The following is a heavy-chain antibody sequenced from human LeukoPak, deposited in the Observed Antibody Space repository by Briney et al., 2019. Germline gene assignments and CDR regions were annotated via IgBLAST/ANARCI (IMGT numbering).Heavy chain of an antibody. V-gene: IGHV1-2*02. CDR1: GYTFTGYY. D-gene: IGHD2-15*01. CDR2: INPNSGGT. CDR3: ARDDCSGGSWYSYFDY. Sequence: ASVTASCKASGYTFTGYYMHWVRQAPGQGLEWMGWINPNSGGTNYAQKFQGRVTMTRDTSISTAYMELSRLRSDDTAVYYCARDDCSGGSWYSYFDYWGQGTLVTVSS. J-gene: IGHJ4*02.